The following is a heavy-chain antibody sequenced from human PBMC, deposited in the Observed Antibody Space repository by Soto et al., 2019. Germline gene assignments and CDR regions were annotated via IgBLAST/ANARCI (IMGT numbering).Heavy chain of an antibody. CDR3: AHSVHGYCTNGVCLFAPIVGFDP. J-gene: IGHJ5*02. Sequence: QITLKESGPTLVKPTQTLTLTCTFSGFSLSTSGVGVGWIRQPPGKALEWLALIYWDDDKRYSPSLKSRLTITKDTSKNQVVLTMTNMDPVDTATYYCAHSVHGYCTNGVCLFAPIVGFDPWGQGTLVTVSS. CDR1: GFSLSTSGVG. V-gene: IGHV2-5*02. CDR2: IYWDDDK. D-gene: IGHD2-8*01.